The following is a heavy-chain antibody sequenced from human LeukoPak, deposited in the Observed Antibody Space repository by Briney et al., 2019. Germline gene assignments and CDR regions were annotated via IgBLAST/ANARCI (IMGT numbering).Heavy chain of an antibody. CDR2: IWYDGSNK. CDR3: ARDRATTGPPDYFQH. D-gene: IGHD1-26*01. Sequence: GGSLRLSCAASGFTFSSYGMHWVRQAPGKGLEWVAVIWYDGSNKYYADSVKGRFTISRDNSKNTPYLQMNSLRAEDTAVYYCARDRATTGPPDYFQHWGQGTLVTVSS. J-gene: IGHJ1*01. V-gene: IGHV3-33*01. CDR1: GFTFSSYG.